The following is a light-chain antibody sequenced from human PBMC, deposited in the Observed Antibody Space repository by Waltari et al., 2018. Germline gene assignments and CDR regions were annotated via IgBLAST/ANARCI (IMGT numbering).Light chain of an antibody. CDR1: TRDVGTSAL. CDR3: CSYAGRGTYV. V-gene: IGLV2-23*02. CDR2: EVF. J-gene: IGLJ1*01. Sequence: QSALTQHASECGTPGQSITISSSGTTRDVGTSALVSWYQQHTGETPKLLICEVFKRPPDTSMRFSGAKSGSTASLTISGLQPEDEADYYCCSYAGRGTYVFGSGTKVTVL.